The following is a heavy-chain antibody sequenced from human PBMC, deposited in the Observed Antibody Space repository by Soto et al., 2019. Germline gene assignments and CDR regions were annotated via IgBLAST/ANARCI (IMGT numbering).Heavy chain of an antibody. J-gene: IGHJ4*02. Sequence: SETLSLTCAVHGGPFSGYYSDWIRQPPGKGLEWIGEINHSGSTNYNPSLKSRVTISVDTSKNQFSLKLSSVTAADTAVYYCARKKGYSYGPHYFDYWGQGTRVTVSS. V-gene: IGHV4-34*01. D-gene: IGHD5-18*01. CDR1: GGPFSGYY. CDR3: ARKKGYSYGPHYFDY. CDR2: INHSGST.